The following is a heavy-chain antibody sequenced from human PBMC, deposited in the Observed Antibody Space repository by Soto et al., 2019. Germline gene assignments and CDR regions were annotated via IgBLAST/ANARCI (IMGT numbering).Heavy chain of an antibody. D-gene: IGHD1-26*01. J-gene: IGHJ4*02. Sequence: QVQLVESGGGVVQPGRSLRLSCVASGFTFSSYGMHWVRQAPGKGLEWVAIISYDGRNTNYADSVKGRFTISRDNYKNTLYLQMKSLRAEDPSVYYCAKEGGLSGSYYISSSYYFDYWGQGTLVTVSS. CDR3: AKEGGLSGSYYISSSYYFDY. CDR2: ISYDGRNT. CDR1: GFTFSSYG. V-gene: IGHV3-30*18.